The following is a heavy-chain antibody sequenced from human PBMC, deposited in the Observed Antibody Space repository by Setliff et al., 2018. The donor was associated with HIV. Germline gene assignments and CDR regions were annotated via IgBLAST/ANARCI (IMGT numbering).Heavy chain of an antibody. V-gene: IGHV1-69*13. D-gene: IGHD5-12*01. CDR2: IIPLFGDP. CDR3: ARDQATGYEKVWFSWIDP. J-gene: IGHJ5*02. CDR1: GDTVRNFS. Sequence: ASVKVSCKPSGDTVRNFSVNWVRQAPGQGLEWMGGIIPLFGDPTYAQKFQGRLTIIADESTSTGYMELSSLRFEDTATYYCARDQATGYEKVWFSWIDPWGQGTLVTVSS.